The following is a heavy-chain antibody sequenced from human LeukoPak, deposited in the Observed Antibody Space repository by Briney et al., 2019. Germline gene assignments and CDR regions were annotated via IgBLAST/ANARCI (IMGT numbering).Heavy chain of an antibody. D-gene: IGHD2-2*01. Sequence: GGSLRLSCAASGFTFSGSAMSWVRQAPGKGLEWISSSGDSDGSTYYADSLKGRFTISRDNPKNTLYLQMNSLRAEDTAVYYCARLLVVVPAAKTFDYWGQGTLVTVSS. V-gene: IGHV3-23*01. CDR3: ARLLVVVPAAKTFDY. J-gene: IGHJ4*02. CDR1: GFTFSGSA. CDR2: SGDSDGST.